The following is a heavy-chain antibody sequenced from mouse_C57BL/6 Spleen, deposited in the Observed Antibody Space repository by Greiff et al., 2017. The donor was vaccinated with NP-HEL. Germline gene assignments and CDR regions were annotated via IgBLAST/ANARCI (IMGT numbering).Heavy chain of an antibody. CDR2: IYPGDGDT. CDR3: AREGGYGNYVAWFAY. J-gene: IGHJ3*01. D-gene: IGHD2-1*01. CDR1: GYAFSSSW. V-gene: IGHV1-82*01. Sequence: QVQLKESGPELVKPGASVKISCKASGYAFSSSWMNWVKQRPGKGLEWIGRIYPGDGDTNYNGKFKGKATLTADKSSSTAYMQLSSLTSEDSAVYFCAREGGYGNYVAWFAYWGQGTLVTVSA.